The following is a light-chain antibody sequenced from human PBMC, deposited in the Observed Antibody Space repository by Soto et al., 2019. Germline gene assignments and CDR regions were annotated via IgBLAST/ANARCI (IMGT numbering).Light chain of an antibody. V-gene: IGKV1-39*01. CDR1: QSINTY. CDR3: QQSYRSPYT. J-gene: IGKJ2*01. CDR2: GAS. Sequence: IQMTQSPSSLSASVGDSVTVTCRASQSINTYLNWYQQKPGKAPTLLIYGASSLQSGVPSRFTGGGSRTDFTRTISSLQPEDFATYYCQQSYRSPYTFGQGTKLEIK.